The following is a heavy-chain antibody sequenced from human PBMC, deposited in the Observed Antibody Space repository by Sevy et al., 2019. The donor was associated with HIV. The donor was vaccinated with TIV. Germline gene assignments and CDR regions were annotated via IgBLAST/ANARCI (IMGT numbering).Heavy chain of an antibody. Sequence: GGSLRLSYAASGFSFNTYTFSWVRQAPGEGLEWISSISSSGVYEYYADSVRGRFTISRDNAKNSLSLQMNGLRVEDTGVYYCARVPDSGGRGRADYWGQGTRVTVSS. CDR2: ISSSGVYE. CDR3: ARVPDSGGRGRADY. J-gene: IGHJ4*02. V-gene: IGHV3-21*01. CDR1: GFSFNTYT. D-gene: IGHD1-26*01.